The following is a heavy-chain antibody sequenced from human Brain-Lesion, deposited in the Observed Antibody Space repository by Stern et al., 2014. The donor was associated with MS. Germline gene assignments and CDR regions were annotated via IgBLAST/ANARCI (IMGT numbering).Heavy chain of an antibody. Sequence: EVQLLESGGGLVQPGGSLRLSCAASGFTFSDHFIDWVRQAPGKGLEWGGRIRNKANSYSTEYAASVKGRFTFSRDDSKNSLFVQMNSLRIEDTAIYYCARDNKVYGIDVLGQGTSVTVSS. D-gene: IGHD2/OR15-2a*01. CDR2: IRNKANSYST. CDR1: GFTFSDHF. V-gene: IGHV3-72*01. CDR3: ARDNKVYGIDV. J-gene: IGHJ6*02.